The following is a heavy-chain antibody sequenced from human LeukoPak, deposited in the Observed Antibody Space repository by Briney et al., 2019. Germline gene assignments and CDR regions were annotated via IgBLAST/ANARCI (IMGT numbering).Heavy chain of an antibody. V-gene: IGHV5-51*01. D-gene: IGHD3-16*01. CDR3: ARHGYNYDRWMEGMAFDL. Sequence: GASDTRYSPSFHGQVTISADKSISTAYLQWSSLKASDTAMYYCARHGYNYDRWMEGMAFDLWGQGTMVTVSS. J-gene: IGHJ3*01. CDR2: GASDT.